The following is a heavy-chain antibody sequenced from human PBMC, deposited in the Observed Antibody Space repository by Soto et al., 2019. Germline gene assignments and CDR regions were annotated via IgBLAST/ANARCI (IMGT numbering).Heavy chain of an antibody. CDR1: GFIVSSNY. CDR2: IYSGGST. V-gene: IGHV3-66*01. D-gene: IGHD1-26*01. Sequence: EVQLVESGGGLVQPGGSLRLSCAASGFIVSSNYMTWVRQAPGKGLEWVSVIYSGGSTYYADSVKGRFTISSDNSKNTLYLQMNSLRAEDTAMYYCVTRGSFDCWGQGTLVTVSS. J-gene: IGHJ4*02. CDR3: VTRGSFDC.